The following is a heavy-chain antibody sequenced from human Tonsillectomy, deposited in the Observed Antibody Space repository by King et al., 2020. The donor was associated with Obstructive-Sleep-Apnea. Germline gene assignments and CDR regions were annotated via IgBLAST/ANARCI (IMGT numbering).Heavy chain of an antibody. D-gene: IGHD1-20*01. CDR3: VRDHNWAFDS. CDR2: IFTSIALT. Sequence: VQLVESGGGLVQPGGSLRLSCAASGFNFGDYSMNWVRQAPGKGLEWISYIFTSIALTSYADSVRGRFTVSRDSAKNSLFLQMNSLSVDDTAVYYCVRDHNWAFDSWGQGTLVTVSS. J-gene: IGHJ4*02. V-gene: IGHV3-48*01. CDR1: GFNFGDYS.